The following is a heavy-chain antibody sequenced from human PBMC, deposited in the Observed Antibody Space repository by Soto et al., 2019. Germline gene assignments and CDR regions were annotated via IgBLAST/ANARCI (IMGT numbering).Heavy chain of an antibody. J-gene: IGHJ3*02. CDR3: ARSKYYYDRSGNYDVFDI. CDR1: VFSLGTSLIC. CDR2: IDWDDDK. Sequence: SGPARVNPTHALARTCAFAVFSLGTSLICLIVIRRPPGDALELLALIDWDDDKYYSTSLKTRLTISKDTSKNQVVLTMNNMDPVDTAKYYCARSKYYYDRSGNYDVFDIWGQGTMVPVS. V-gene: IGHV2-70*01. D-gene: IGHD3-22*01.